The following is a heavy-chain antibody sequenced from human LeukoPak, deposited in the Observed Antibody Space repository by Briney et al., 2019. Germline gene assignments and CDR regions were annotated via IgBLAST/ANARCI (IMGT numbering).Heavy chain of an antibody. CDR1: GFTFSDYY. D-gene: IGHD3-10*01. J-gene: IGHJ5*02. CDR2: ISSSGSSE. CDR3: AREVSGEFDT. Sequence: GGSLRLSCAASGFTFSDYYMTWIRQPPGKGLEWVSYISSSGSSEYYTDFVKGRFTISRDNAKNSLFLQMDSLRGEDTAVYYCAREVSGEFDTWGQGTLVSVSS. V-gene: IGHV3-11*01.